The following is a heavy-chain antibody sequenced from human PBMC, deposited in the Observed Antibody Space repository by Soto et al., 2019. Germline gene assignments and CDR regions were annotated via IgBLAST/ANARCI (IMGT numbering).Heavy chain of an antibody. V-gene: IGHV3-23*01. D-gene: IGHD6-13*01. Sequence: EVQLLESGGGLVQPGGSLRLSCAASGFTFSSYAMSWVRQAPGKGLEWVSAISGSGGSTYYADSVKGRFTISRDNSKKTLDLQMNSLRAEDTAVYYCAKAELVALHYYYMDVWGKGTTVTVSS. CDR2: ISGSGGST. CDR1: GFTFSSYA. J-gene: IGHJ6*03. CDR3: AKAELVALHYYYMDV.